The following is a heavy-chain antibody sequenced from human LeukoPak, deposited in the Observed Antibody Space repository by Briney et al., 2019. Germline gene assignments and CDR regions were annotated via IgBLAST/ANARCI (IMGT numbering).Heavy chain of an antibody. CDR2: IGSTNNSI. J-gene: IGHJ6*03. D-gene: IGHD5-12*01. Sequence: GGSLRPSCAASGFSFSSYDMNWVRQAPGKGLEWVSYIGSTNNSIYYADSVKGRFTISRDNAKKSLHLQMNSLRAEDTAVYYCARDEYSGLYYYMDVWGKGTTVTVSS. V-gene: IGHV3-48*03. CDR3: ARDEYSGLYYYMDV. CDR1: GFSFSSYD.